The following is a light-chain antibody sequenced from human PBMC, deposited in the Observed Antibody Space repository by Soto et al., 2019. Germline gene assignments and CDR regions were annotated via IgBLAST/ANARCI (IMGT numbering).Light chain of an antibody. J-gene: IGLJ1*01. Sequence: SYELTQPPSVSVSPGQTASITCSGDKLGDKYACLYQQKPGQSPVLVIYQDSKRPSGIPERFSGSNSGNTATLTISGTQAMDEADYYCQAWDRSTGVFGTGTKLTVL. V-gene: IGLV3-1*01. CDR2: QDS. CDR3: QAWDRSTGV. CDR1: KLGDKY.